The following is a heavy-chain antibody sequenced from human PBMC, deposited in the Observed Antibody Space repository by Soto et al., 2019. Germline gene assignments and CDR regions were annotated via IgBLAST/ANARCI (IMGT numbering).Heavy chain of an antibody. CDR2: ISNVGDSS. CDR1: GFTFRSYE. V-gene: IGHV3-48*03. J-gene: IGHJ4*02. Sequence: EVQLVESWGGLAQPGGSVRLSCAASGFTFRSYEMNWVRQAPGKTLEWVSYISNVGDSSYYADSVKGRFTISRDNAKNSLYLQMNSLRVEDTAVYYCARVYCSTTTCHVQAFDSWGQGTLVTVSS. D-gene: IGHD2-2*01. CDR3: ARVYCSTTTCHVQAFDS.